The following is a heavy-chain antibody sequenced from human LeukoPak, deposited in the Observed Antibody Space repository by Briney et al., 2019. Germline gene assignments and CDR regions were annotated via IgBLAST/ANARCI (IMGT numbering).Heavy chain of an antibody. D-gene: IGHD2-21*02. Sequence: SETLSLTCTVSGGSISSGGYYWSWIRQHPGKGLEWIGYIYYSGSTYYNPSLKSRVTISVDTSKNQFSLKLSSVTAADTAVYYCARSSYCGGDCYYIDYRGQGTLVTVSS. J-gene: IGHJ4*02. CDR3: ARSSYCGGDCYYIDY. V-gene: IGHV4-31*03. CDR2: IYYSGST. CDR1: GGSISSGGYY.